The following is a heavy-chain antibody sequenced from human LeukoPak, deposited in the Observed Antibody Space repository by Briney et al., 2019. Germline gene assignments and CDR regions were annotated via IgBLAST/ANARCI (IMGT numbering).Heavy chain of an antibody. CDR3: AREGRSSTPGY. J-gene: IGHJ4*02. D-gene: IGHD2-15*01. CDR2: ISGSGST. V-gene: IGHV4-4*07. Sequence: PSETLSLTCAVSGGSISGYYWSWIRQPAGKGLEWMGRISGSGSTDYDPSLKSRVTMSVDTSKNQFSLKLNSVTAADTAVYYCAREGRSSTPGYWGQGTLATVSS. CDR1: GGSISGYY.